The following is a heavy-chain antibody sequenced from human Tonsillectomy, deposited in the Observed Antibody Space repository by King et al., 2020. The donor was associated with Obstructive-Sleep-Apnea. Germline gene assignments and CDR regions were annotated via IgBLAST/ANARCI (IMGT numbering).Heavy chain of an antibody. CDR2: IYYSGST. CDR1: GGSISSYY. Sequence: VQLQESGPGLVKPSETLSLTCTVSGGSISSYYWSWIRQPPGKGLEWIGYIYYSGSTNYNPSLQSRVTISVDTSKNQFSLKLSSVTAADTAVYYCARSIMITFGGVTPENWFDPWGQGTLVTVSS. D-gene: IGHD3-16*01. CDR3: ARSIMITFGGVTPENWFDP. V-gene: IGHV4-59*08. J-gene: IGHJ5*02.